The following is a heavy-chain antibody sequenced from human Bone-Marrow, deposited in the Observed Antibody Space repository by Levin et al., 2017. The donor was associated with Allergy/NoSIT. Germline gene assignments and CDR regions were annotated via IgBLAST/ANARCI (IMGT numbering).Heavy chain of an antibody. CDR3: TTYRNGYDWGDY. J-gene: IGHJ4*02. D-gene: IGHD5-12*01. CDR1: GFNFNNAW. Sequence: GGSLRLSCAAAGFNFNNAWMNWVRQAPGKGLEWVGRIKSKTDGGTTDFAAPVKGRFTMSRDDSKKTVHLQMNSLKTEDTAVYYCTTYRNGYDWGDYWGQGNLVTVSS. V-gene: IGHV3-15*07. CDR2: IKSKTDGGTT.